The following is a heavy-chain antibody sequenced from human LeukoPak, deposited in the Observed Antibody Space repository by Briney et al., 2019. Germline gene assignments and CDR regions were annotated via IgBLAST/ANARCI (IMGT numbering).Heavy chain of an antibody. CDR2: ISHSGNT. CDR3: ARGGRLFLPY. D-gene: IGHD3-22*01. J-gene: IGHJ4*02. CDR1: GGSFSGYY. V-gene: IGHV4-34*01. Sequence: PSETLSLTCAVYGGSFSGYYWNWIRQSPGKGLEWIGEISHSGNTNYNPSLKSRVTISVDTSKNQFSLKLSSVTAADTAVYYCARGGRLFLPYWGQGTLVTVSS.